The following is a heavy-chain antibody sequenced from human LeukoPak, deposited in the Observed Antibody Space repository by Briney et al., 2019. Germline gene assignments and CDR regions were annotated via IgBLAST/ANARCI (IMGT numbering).Heavy chain of an antibody. D-gene: IGHD3-22*01. CDR3: ARDRDSSGLRDFDL. J-gene: IGHJ2*01. V-gene: IGHV4-59*01. Sequence: KASETLSLTCTVSGGPISSYYWSWIRQPPGKGLEWIGYIYYSGNTNYNPSLKSRVSISIDTSKNQFSLQLSSVTAADTAVYYCARDRDSSGLRDFDLWGRGTLVTVSA. CDR2: IYYSGNT. CDR1: GGPISSYY.